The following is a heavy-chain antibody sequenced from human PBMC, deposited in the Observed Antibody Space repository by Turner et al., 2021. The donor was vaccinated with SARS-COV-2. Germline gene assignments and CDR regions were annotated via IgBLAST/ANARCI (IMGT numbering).Heavy chain of an antibody. D-gene: IGHD2-2*01. CDR2: IYSGGST. CDR1: GFTVSSNY. J-gene: IGHJ6*02. CDR3: ARDHRPVVVPAAKRAGSYYYGMDV. V-gene: IGHV3-53*01. Sequence: EVQLVESGGGLVQPGGSLRLSCAASGFTVSSNYMSWVRQAPGKGLEWVSVIYSGGSTYYADSVKGRFTISRDNAKNSLYLQMNSLRAEDTAVYYCARDHRPVVVPAAKRAGSYYYGMDVWGQGTTVTVSS.